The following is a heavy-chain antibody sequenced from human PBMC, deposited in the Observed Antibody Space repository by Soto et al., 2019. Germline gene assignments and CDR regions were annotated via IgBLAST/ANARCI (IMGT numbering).Heavy chain of an antibody. CDR1: GGSISSGGYY. CDR2: IYVSGSV. Sequence: SETLSLTCTVSGGSISSGGYYWSWIRQSAGKGLEWIGRIYVSGSVNYNPSLKSRVTMSVDTSKNQFSLKLRSVTAADTAMYYCATSYCITSSCYNGHHWFDPWGQGSLVTVSS. V-gene: IGHV4-61*02. D-gene: IGHD2-2*02. CDR3: ATSYCITSSCYNGHHWFDP. J-gene: IGHJ5*02.